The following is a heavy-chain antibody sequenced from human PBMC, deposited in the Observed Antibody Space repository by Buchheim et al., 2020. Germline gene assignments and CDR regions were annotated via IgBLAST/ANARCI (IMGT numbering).Heavy chain of an antibody. J-gene: IGHJ4*02. V-gene: IGHV1-3*01. CDR2: ILAGNANT. D-gene: IGHD2-8*02. CDR1: GYTFSSSA. CDR3: ARESGACTGGVCYSDY. Sequence: QVQLVQSGAEVKKPGASVKVSCKASGYTFSSSAMHWVRQAPGQRLEWMGWILAGNANTKYSQKFQGRVTITRDTSASTAYMELSSLRSEDTAVYYCARESGACTGGVCYSDYWGQGTL.